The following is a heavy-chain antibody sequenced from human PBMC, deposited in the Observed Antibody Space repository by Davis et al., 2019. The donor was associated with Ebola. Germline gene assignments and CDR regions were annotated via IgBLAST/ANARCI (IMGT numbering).Heavy chain of an antibody. CDR3: AGLRSYYDSSAYPHYGMDV. D-gene: IGHD3-22*01. J-gene: IGHJ6*02. CDR2: IHYSGST. CDR1: GGSITSSTYY. Sequence: MPSETLSLTCTVSGGSITSSTYYWGWIRQPPGKGLEWIGSIHYSGSTYYNPSLKSRVTISVDTSKNQFSLKLSTVTATDRAVYYCAGLRSYYDSSAYPHYGMDVWGQGTTVTVSS. V-gene: IGHV4-39*01.